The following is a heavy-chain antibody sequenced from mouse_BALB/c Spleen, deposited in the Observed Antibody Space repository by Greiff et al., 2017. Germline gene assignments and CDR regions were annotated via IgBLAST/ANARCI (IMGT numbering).Heavy chain of an antibody. CDR1: GFTFSSYA. Sequence: EVMLVESGGGLVKPGGSLKLSCAASGFTFSSYAMSWVRQSPEKRLEWVAEISSGGSYTYYPDTVTGRFTISRDNAKNTLYLEMSSLRSEDTAMYYCAREVTFAYWGQGTLVTVSA. D-gene: IGHD2-2*01. CDR3: AREVTFAY. J-gene: IGHJ3*01. CDR2: ISSGGSYT. V-gene: IGHV5-9-4*01.